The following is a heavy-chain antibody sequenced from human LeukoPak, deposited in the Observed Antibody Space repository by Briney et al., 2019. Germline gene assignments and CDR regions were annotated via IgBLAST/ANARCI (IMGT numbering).Heavy chain of an antibody. V-gene: IGHV3-23*01. CDR1: GFTFSSYA. CDR2: ISGSGGST. CDR3: YLDSSGYYLEGLIDY. D-gene: IGHD3-22*01. Sequence: GGSLRLSCADSGFTFSSYAMSWVRQAPGKGLEWVSAISGSGGSTYYADSVKGRFTISRDNSKNTLYLQMNSLRAEDTAVYYCYLDSSGYYLEGLIDYWGQGTLVTVSS. J-gene: IGHJ4*02.